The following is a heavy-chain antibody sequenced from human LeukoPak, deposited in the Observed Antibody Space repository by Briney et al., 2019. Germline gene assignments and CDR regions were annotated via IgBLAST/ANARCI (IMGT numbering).Heavy chain of an antibody. CDR3: ARDDSSGWYREAFDI. J-gene: IGHJ3*02. CDR1: GFTFDDYA. Sequence: TGGSLRLSCAASGFTFDDYAMHWVRQAPGKGLEWVSGISWNSGSIGYADSVKGRFIISRDNAKNSLYLQMNSLRAEDTAVYYCARDDSSGWYREAFDIWGQGTMVTVSS. D-gene: IGHD6-19*01. CDR2: ISWNSGSI. V-gene: IGHV3-9*01.